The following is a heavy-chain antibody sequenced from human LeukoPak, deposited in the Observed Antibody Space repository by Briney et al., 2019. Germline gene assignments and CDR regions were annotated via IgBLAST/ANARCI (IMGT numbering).Heavy chain of an antibody. Sequence: GGSLRLSCAASGFTFSGSAMHWVRQASGKGLERVGRIRSKANSYATAYAASVKGRFTISRDDSKNTAYLQMNSLKTEDTAVYYCTSPPYCTNGVCPNWFDPWGQGTLVTVSS. CDR3: TSPPYCTNGVCPNWFDP. CDR1: GFTFSGSA. CDR2: IRSKANSYAT. V-gene: IGHV3-73*01. D-gene: IGHD2-8*01. J-gene: IGHJ5*02.